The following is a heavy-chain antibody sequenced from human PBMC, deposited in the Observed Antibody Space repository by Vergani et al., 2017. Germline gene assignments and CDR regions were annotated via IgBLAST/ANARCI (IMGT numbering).Heavy chain of an antibody. V-gene: IGHV4-30-2*01. CDR3: AREGQXYYGSGRDNRYYYYMDV. Sequence: QLQLHESGSGLVKPSQTLSLTCAVSGGSISSGGYSWSWIRQPPGKGLEWIGYIYHSGSTYYNPSLKSRVTISVDRSKNQFSLKLSSVTAADTAVYYCAREGQXYYGSGRDNRYYYYMDVWGKGTTVTVSS. CDR1: GGSISSGGYS. CDR2: IYHSGST. D-gene: IGHD3-10*01. J-gene: IGHJ6*03.